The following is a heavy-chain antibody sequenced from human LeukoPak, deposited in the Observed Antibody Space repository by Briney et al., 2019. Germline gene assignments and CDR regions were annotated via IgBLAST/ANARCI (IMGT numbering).Heavy chain of an antibody. J-gene: IGHJ4*02. V-gene: IGHV4-59*08. D-gene: IGHD2-21*01. CDR3: VRRVRYCGHNDY. CDR2: IYCTGST. Sequence: PSDTLSLTCTVSGASMWDYYWSWLRQPTGKGLEWIGYIYCTGSTNYNTSLESRVIISVDTSKNQISLKLSSVTAAESAVYYCVRRVRYCGHNDYWGQGTLVTVSS. CDR1: GASMWDYY.